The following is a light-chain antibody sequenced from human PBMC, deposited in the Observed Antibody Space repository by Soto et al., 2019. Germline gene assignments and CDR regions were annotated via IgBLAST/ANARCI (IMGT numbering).Light chain of an antibody. J-gene: IGLJ2*01. V-gene: IGLV1-51*01. Sequence: QSVLTQPPPVSAAPGQKVTISCSGSSSNIGNNYVSWYQQLPGTAPKLLIYDNNKRPSGIPDRFSGSKSGTSTTLGITGHQTGDEADYYCGTWDSSLSAVVFGGGTQLTVL. CDR1: SSNIGNNY. CDR2: DNN. CDR3: GTWDSSLSAVV.